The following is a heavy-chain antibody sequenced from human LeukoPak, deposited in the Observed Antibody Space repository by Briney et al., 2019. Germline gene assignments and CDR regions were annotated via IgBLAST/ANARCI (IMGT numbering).Heavy chain of an antibody. D-gene: IGHD4-17*01. CDR3: AARISTVTTYPFDY. CDR2: IYHSGST. V-gene: IGHV4-34*01. Sequence: RPSETLSLTCAVYGGSFSGYYWSWIRQPPGKGLEWIGYIYHSGSTYYNPSLKSRVTISVDRSKNQFSLKLSSVTAADTAVYYCAARISTVTTYPFDYWGQGTLVTVSS. J-gene: IGHJ4*02. CDR1: GGSFSGYY.